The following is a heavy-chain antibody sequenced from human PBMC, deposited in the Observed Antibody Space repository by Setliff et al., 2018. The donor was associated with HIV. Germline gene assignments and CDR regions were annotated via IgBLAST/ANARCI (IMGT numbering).Heavy chain of an antibody. CDR3: ARGWEGGMDY. D-gene: IGHD1-26*01. V-gene: IGHV1-46*01. J-gene: IGHJ4*02. Sequence: ASVKVSCKASGYTFTRYFIHCVRQAPGQGLEWLGMINPSGGSTWYAQKFQGRVTMTGDTSTNTLYMELSSLRSKATAVYYCARGWEGGMDYWGQGTLVTVPQ. CDR1: GYTFTRYF. CDR2: INPSGGST.